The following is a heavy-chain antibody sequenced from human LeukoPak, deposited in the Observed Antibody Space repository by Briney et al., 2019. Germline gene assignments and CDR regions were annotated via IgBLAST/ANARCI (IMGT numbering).Heavy chain of an antibody. Sequence: PGGSLRLSCAASGFTFDDYAMHWVRQAPGKGLEWVSGISWNSGSIGYADSVKGRFTLSRDNAKNSLYLQMNSLRAEDMALYYCAKAHSSSWYSNWFDPWGQGTLVTVSS. V-gene: IGHV3-9*03. J-gene: IGHJ5*02. CDR2: ISWNSGSI. CDR1: GFTFDDYA. D-gene: IGHD6-13*01. CDR3: AKAHSSSWYSNWFDP.